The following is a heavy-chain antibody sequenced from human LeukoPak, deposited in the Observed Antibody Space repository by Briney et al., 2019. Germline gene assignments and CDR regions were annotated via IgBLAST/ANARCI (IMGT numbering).Heavy chain of an antibody. CDR1: GYTFTSYY. J-gene: IGHJ6*04. V-gene: IGHV1-46*01. CDR2: INPSGGST. D-gene: IGHD6-13*01. Sequence: ASVKVSCKASGYTFTSYYMHWMRQAPGQGLEWMGIINPSGGSTSYAQKFQGRVTMTRDTFTSPVYMELSSLRSEDTAVYCCARGGYSSSWRGDYGMDVWGKGTTVTVSS. CDR3: ARGGYSSSWRGDYGMDV.